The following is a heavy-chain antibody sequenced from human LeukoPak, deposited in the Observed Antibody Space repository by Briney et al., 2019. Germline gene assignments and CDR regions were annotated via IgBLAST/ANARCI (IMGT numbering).Heavy chain of an antibody. CDR3: ARGGSGNWNAPFDY. D-gene: IGHD1-1*01. Sequence: GGSLRLSCAASGFTFSSYAMSWVRQAPGKGLEWVSSISSSSSYIYYADSVKGRFTISRDNAKNSLYLQMNSLRAEDTAVYYCARGGSGNWNAPFDYWGQGTLVTVSS. V-gene: IGHV3-21*01. CDR1: GFTFSSYA. J-gene: IGHJ4*02. CDR2: ISSSSSYI.